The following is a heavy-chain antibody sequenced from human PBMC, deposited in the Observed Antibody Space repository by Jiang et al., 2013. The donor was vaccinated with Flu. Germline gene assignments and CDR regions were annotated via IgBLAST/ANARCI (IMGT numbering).Heavy chain of an antibody. D-gene: IGHD3-10*01. Sequence: SLTCTVSGASINSYYWSWIRQPPGKGLEWIGYFYYSGSTDYNPSLKSRATISVDTSKNQFSLNLNSVTAADTAIYFCARLDFTSEFDFWGQGTLVTVSS. V-gene: IGHV4-59*08. CDR1: GASINSYY. CDR2: FYYSGST. J-gene: IGHJ4*02. CDR3: ARLDFTSEFDF.